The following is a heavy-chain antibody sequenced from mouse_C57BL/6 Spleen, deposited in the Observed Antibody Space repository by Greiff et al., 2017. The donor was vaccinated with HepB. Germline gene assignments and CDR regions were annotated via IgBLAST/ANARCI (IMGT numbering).Heavy chain of an antibody. J-gene: IGHJ2*01. CDR3: ARGVYDYDFDY. D-gene: IGHD2-4*01. V-gene: IGHV3-6*01. CDR1: GYSITSGYY. CDR2: ISYDGSN. Sequence: ESGPGLVKPSQSLSLTCSVTGYSITSGYYWNWIRQFPGNKLEWMGYISYDGSNNYNPSLKNRISITRDTSKNQFFLKLNSVTTEDTATYYCARGVYDYDFDYWGQGTTLTVSS.